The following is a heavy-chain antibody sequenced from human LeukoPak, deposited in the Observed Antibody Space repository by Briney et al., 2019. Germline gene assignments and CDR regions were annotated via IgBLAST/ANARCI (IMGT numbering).Heavy chain of an antibody. CDR1: SGSVSSGGNY. V-gene: IGHV4-31*03. CDR2: IYYSGST. Sequence: SETLSLTCTVSSGSVSSGGNYWSWIRQYSGKGLEWIGYIYYSGSTYYNPSLKSRVTISVDTSKNQFSLKLSSVTAADTAVYYCARVDPTDGYSGYYFDYWGQGTLVTVSS. J-gene: IGHJ4*02. CDR3: ARVDPTDGYSGYYFDY. D-gene: IGHD5-12*01.